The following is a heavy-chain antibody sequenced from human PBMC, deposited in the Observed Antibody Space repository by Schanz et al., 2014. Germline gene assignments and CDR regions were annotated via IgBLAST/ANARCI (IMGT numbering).Heavy chain of an antibody. CDR2: IWSDGSSK. CDR3: ARGYRYEKYLDS. J-gene: IGHJ4*02. V-gene: IGHV3-33*01. Sequence: QVQLVESGGGVVQPGRSLRLSCAASGFRFSTYGMHWVRQAPGKGLEWVTVIWSDGSSKYYADSVKGRFTISRDNSKNTLYLQMDSLRVEDTAVYYCARGYRYEKYLDSWGQGTLVTVSS. D-gene: IGHD5-18*01. CDR1: GFRFSTYG.